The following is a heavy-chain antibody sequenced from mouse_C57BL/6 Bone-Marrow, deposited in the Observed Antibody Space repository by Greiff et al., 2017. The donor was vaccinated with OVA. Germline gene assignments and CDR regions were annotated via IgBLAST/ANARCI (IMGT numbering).Heavy chain of an antibody. V-gene: IGHV1-5*01. J-gene: IGHJ2*01. D-gene: IGHD2-3*01. CDR2: IYPGNSDT. CDR3: TRSNGGYYVGPYFDY. Sequence: EVQLQQSGTVLARPGASVKMSCKTSGYTFTSYWMHWVKQRPGQGLEWIGAIYPGNSDTSYNQKFKGKAKLTAVTSASTAYMELSSLTNEDSAVYYCTRSNGGYYVGPYFDYWGQGTTLTVSS. CDR1: GYTFTSYW.